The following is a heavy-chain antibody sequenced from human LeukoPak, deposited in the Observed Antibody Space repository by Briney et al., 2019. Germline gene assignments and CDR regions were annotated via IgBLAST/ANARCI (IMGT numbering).Heavy chain of an antibody. J-gene: IGHJ4*02. Sequence: PGGSLRLSCAASGFTLSTYEMNWVRQAPGKGLEWVAYISQSGSAVHYAASAKGRFTISRDNAENSLYLQMNSLRDEDTAVYYCATDYRYYNSDPYFDSWGQGTLVTVSS. V-gene: IGHV3-48*03. CDR3: ATDYRYYNSDPYFDS. CDR2: ISQSGSAV. CDR1: GFTLSTYE. D-gene: IGHD3-9*01.